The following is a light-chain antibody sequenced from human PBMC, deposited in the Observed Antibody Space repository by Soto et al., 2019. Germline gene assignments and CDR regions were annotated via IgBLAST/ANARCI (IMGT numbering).Light chain of an antibody. Sequence: IVMTQSPATLSVSPGERATLSCRASQSVSSNLAWYQQKPGQAPRLLIYGASTRATGIPARFSGSGSGTEFTLTVSSLQSEDFAVYYCQQYNNWPPWRVGEGTKVEIK. CDR1: QSVSSN. CDR2: GAS. J-gene: IGKJ1*01. CDR3: QQYNNWPPWR. V-gene: IGKV3-15*01.